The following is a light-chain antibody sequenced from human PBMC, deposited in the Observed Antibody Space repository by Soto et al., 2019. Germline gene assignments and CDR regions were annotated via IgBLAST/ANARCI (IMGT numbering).Light chain of an antibody. CDR2: GAS. J-gene: IGKJ1*01. CDR3: QQYNNWPWT. Sequence: EIVMTQSPSTLSVSPGERVTLSCRASQGVDTNLGWYQQKPGQPPRLLIYGASTRDTGIPARFSGSGSGTEFTLTISSLQSVDFAVYSCQQYNNWPWTFGQGTKVDIK. CDR1: QGVDTN. V-gene: IGKV3-15*01.